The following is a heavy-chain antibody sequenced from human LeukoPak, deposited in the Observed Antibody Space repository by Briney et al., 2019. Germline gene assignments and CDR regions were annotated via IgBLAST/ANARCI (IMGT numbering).Heavy chain of an antibody. J-gene: IGHJ5*02. Sequence: SETLSLTRTVSGGSISSYYWSWIRQPPGKGLEWIGYIYYSGSTNYNPSLKSRVTISVDTSKNQFSLKLSSVTAADTAVYYCARIYGDSQNWFDPWGQGTLVTVSS. CDR3: ARIYGDSQNWFDP. D-gene: IGHD4-17*01. V-gene: IGHV4-59*01. CDR2: IYYSGST. CDR1: GGSISSYY.